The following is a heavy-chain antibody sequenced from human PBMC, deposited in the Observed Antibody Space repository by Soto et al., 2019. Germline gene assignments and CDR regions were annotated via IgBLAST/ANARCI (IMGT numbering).Heavy chain of an antibody. J-gene: IGHJ4*02. V-gene: IGHV1-46*01. CDR3: ARSGETYYYDSSGYYPFDY. Sequence: ASVKVSCKASGYTFTSYYMHWVRQAPGQGPEWMGIINPSGGSTSYAQKLQGRVTMTTDTSTSTAYMELRSLRSDDTAVYYCARSGETYYYDSSGYYPFDYWGQGTLVTVSS. CDR2: INPSGGST. D-gene: IGHD3-22*01. CDR1: GYTFTSYY.